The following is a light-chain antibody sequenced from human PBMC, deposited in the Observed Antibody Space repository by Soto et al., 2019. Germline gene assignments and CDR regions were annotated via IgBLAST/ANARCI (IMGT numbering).Light chain of an antibody. CDR1: RSNIGNNA. CDR2: NTN. CDR3: ATWDDSLNARVV. Sequence: QSVLTQPPSASGTPGQRVTISCSGSRSNIGNNAVSWYQQFPGTAPKLLIYNTNQRPSGIPDRFSGSKSGTSASLAISGLQSEDEADYYCATWDDSLNARVVFGGGTKLTVL. J-gene: IGLJ3*02. V-gene: IGLV1-44*01.